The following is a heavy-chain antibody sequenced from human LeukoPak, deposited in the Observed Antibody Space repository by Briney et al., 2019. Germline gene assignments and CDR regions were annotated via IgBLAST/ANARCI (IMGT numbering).Heavy chain of an antibody. Sequence: PSETLSLTCTVSRGSISNYYWSSIRQPLGKGLEWMGYIYYSGNTNYNPSLKSRVTISVDTSKNQFCLKLNSVTAADTAVYYRARVRYCSTNRCYDREFDNWGQGTLVTVSS. D-gene: IGHD2-2*01. CDR3: ARVRYCSTNRCYDREFDN. J-gene: IGHJ4*02. CDR1: RGSISNYY. CDR2: IYYSGNT. V-gene: IGHV4-59*01.